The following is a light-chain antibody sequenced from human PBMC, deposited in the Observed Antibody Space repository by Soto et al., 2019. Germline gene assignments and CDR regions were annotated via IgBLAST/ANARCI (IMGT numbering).Light chain of an antibody. CDR3: HQRSTWPFT. Sequence: EIVLTQFPATLSLSPGERATLSCRASQSISSYLAWYQQKPDQAPRLLIYDASNRATGIPARFSGSGSGTDFTLTISSLEPEDFAVYYCHQRSTWPFTFGPGTKVD. CDR2: DAS. V-gene: IGKV3-11*01. CDR1: QSISSY. J-gene: IGKJ3*01.